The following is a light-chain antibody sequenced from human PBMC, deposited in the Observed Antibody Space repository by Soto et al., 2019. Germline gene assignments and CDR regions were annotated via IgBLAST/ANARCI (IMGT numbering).Light chain of an antibody. CDR3: QQYNDRPLT. J-gene: IGKJ4*01. V-gene: IGKV3-15*01. CDR1: QSVSNN. Sequence: IVMTQSPATASGSPGGRATLSCRASQSVSNNLAWYQQKPGQAPRLLIYGASTRATGIPARFSGSGSGTEFTLTISSLQSEDFAVYSCQQYNDRPLTFGGGTKVDIK. CDR2: GAS.